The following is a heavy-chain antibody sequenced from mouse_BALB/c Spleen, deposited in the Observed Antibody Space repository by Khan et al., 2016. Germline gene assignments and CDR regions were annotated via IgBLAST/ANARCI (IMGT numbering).Heavy chain of an antibody. CDR1: GFDFSRYW. CDR2: INPDSSTI. Sequence: EVKLLESGGGLVQPGGSLKLSCAASGFDFSRYWMSWVRQAPGKGLEWIGEINPDSSTINYTPSLKDKFIISRDNAKNTLYLHMSKVRSESTALYYCARLYYYGGSDYWGQGTTLTVSS. V-gene: IGHV4-1*02. CDR3: ARLYYYGGSDY. D-gene: IGHD1-1*01. J-gene: IGHJ2*01.